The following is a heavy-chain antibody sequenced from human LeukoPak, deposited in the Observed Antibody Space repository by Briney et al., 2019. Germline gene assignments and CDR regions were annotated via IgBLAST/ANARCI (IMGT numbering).Heavy chain of an antibody. CDR2: MNPNSGNT. CDR3: AKANGWYGRGYFDL. D-gene: IGHD6-19*01. V-gene: IGHV1-8*01. Sequence: ASVKVSCKASGYTFTSYDINWVRQATGQGLEWMGWMNPNSGNTGYAQKFQGRVTMTRNTSISTAYMELSNLRSEDTAVYYCAKANGWYGRGYFDLWGRGTLVSVSS. J-gene: IGHJ2*01. CDR1: GYTFTSYD.